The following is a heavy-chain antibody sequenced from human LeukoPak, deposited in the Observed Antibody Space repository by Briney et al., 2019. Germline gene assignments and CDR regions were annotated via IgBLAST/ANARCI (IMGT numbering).Heavy chain of an antibody. Sequence: SETLSLTCAVYGGSIGGYSWSWLRQPPGMGLEWIGEISHSGNTNYNPSLKSRVTISVDTSKNQFSLKMISLTAADTAVYYCARGDYPDFWSGYLAAAYYFDSWGQGTLVTFSS. CDR3: ARGDYPDFWSGYLAAAYYFDS. D-gene: IGHD3-3*01. CDR1: GGSIGGYS. J-gene: IGHJ4*02. CDR2: ISHSGNT. V-gene: IGHV4-34*01.